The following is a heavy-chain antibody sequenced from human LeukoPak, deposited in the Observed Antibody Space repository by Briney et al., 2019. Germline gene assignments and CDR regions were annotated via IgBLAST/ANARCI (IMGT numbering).Heavy chain of an antibody. Sequence: PPETLSLTCAVYGESLNSYYWSWVRQPPGEGLEWIGEIYESGTTEYNPSLKSRVTISMVPSKQQFSLSLSSVTAADTAVYYCARGAWATRLGSWGLGTPVIVSS. CDR3: ARGAWATRLGS. V-gene: IGHV4-34*01. CDR2: IYESGTT. J-gene: IGHJ4*02. CDR1: GESLNSYY. D-gene: IGHD2-15*01.